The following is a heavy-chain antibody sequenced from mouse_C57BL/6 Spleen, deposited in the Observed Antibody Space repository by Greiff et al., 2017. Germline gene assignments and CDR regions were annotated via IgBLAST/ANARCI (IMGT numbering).Heavy chain of an antibody. D-gene: IGHD1-1*01. CDR3: ARIYYYGSSPGFDY. J-gene: IGHJ2*01. V-gene: IGHV2-9-1*01. Sequence: QVQLQQSGPGLVAPSQSLSITCTVSGFSLTSYAISWVRQPPGKGLEWLGVIWTGGGTNYNSALKSRLSISKDNSKSQVFLKMNSLQTDDTARYYCARIYYYGSSPGFDYWGQGTTLTVSS. CDR2: IWTGGGT. CDR1: GFSLTSYA.